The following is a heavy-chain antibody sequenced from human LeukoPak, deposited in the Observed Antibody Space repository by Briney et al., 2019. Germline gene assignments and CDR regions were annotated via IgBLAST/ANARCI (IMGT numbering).Heavy chain of an antibody. D-gene: IGHD5-12*01. V-gene: IGHV4-38-2*02. CDR1: GYSISSGHY. J-gene: IGHJ4*02. CDR2: IYHSGST. CDR3: ARDATMMVNYFNY. Sequence: SETLSLTCTVSGYSISSGHYWGWIRQPPGKGLEWIGSIYHSGSTYYNPSLKSRVTISVDTSKNQFSLKLSSVTAADTAVYYCARDATMMVNYFNYWGQGTLVTVSS.